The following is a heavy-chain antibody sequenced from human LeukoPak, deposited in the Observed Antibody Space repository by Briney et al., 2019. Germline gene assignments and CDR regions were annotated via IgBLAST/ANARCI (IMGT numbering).Heavy chain of an antibody. V-gene: IGHV3-23*01. J-gene: IGHJ5*02. Sequence: GASLRLSCAASGFTFSSYAMSWVRLAPGKGLEWVSAISGSGGSTYYADSVKGRFTISRDNSKNTLYLQMNSLRAEDTAVYYCAKDQYQLLYETWGQGTLVTVSS. CDR3: AKDQYQLLYET. D-gene: IGHD2-2*02. CDR1: GFTFSSYA. CDR2: ISGSGGST.